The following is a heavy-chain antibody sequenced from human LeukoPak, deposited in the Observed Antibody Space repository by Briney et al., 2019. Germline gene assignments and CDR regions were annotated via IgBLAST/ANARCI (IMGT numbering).Heavy chain of an antibody. CDR1: GFTFSSYA. D-gene: IGHD6-13*01. CDR2: ISYDGSNK. CDR3: AREEQQLVQGGFDY. Sequence: GGPLRLSCAASGFTFSSYAMHWVRQAPGKGLEWVAVISYDGSNKYYADSVKGRFTISRGNSKNTLYLQMNSLRAEDTAVYYCAREEQQLVQGGFDYWGQGTLVTVSS. J-gene: IGHJ4*02. V-gene: IGHV3-30*04.